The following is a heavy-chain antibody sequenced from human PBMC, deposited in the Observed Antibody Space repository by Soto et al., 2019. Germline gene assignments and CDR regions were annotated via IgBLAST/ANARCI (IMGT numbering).Heavy chain of an antibody. CDR3: AMLSGSYYYYYYGMDV. CDR2: INHSGST. Sequence: SETLSLTCAVYGGSFSGYYWSWIRQPPGKGLEWIGEINHSGSTNYNPSLKSRVTISVDTSKNQFSLKRSSVNAADTAVYYCAMLSGSYYYYYYGMDVWGQGTPVPVSS. D-gene: IGHD1-26*01. J-gene: IGHJ6*02. V-gene: IGHV4-34*01. CDR1: GGSFSGYY.